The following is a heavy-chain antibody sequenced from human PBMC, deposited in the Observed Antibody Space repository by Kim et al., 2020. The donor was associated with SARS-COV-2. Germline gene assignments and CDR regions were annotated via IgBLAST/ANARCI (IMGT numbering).Heavy chain of an antibody. Sequence: GGSLRLSCTASGFTFGDYAMSWFRQAPGKGLEWVGFIRSKAYGGTTEYAASVKGRFTISRDDSKSIAYLQMNSLKTEDTAVYYCTRDLFKQYGDYGTTFNYYYYYGMDVWGQGTTVTVSS. J-gene: IGHJ6*02. V-gene: IGHV3-49*03. CDR3: TRDLFKQYGDYGTTFNYYYYYGMDV. D-gene: IGHD4-17*01. CDR2: IRSKAYGGTT. CDR1: GFTFGDYA.